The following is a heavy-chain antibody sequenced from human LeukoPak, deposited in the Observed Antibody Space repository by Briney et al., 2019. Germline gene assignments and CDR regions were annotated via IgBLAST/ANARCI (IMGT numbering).Heavy chain of an antibody. J-gene: IGHJ2*01. CDR2: ISSSSSYI. CDR3: ARDGPLYWYFDL. V-gene: IGHV3-21*04. Sequence: GGSLRLSCAASGFTFSSYSMNWVRQAPGKGLEWVSSISSSSSYIYYADSVKGRFTISRDNAKNSLYLQMNSLRAEDTAVYYCARDGPLYWYFDLWGRGTLVTVSS. CDR1: GFTFSSYS.